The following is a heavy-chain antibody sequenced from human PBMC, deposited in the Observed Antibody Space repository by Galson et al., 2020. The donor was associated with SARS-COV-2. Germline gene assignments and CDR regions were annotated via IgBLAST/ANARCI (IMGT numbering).Heavy chain of an antibody. J-gene: IGHJ4*02. CDR1: GYTFSTYG. CDR2: ISAYSGNT. Sequence: ASMKVSCKASGYTFSTYGTSWVRQAPGQGLEWMGWISAYSGNTNYAQKFQGRVTMTTDTSTSTAYMELRSLRSDDTAVYYCARVSIVVVVAATLDCWGQGTLVTVSS. V-gene: IGHV1-18*01. CDR3: ARVSIVVVVAATLDC. D-gene: IGHD2-15*01.